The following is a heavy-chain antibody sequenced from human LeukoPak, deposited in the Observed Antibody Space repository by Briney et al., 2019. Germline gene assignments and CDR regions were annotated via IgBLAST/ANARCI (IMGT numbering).Heavy chain of an antibody. CDR2: ISTSSSTI. CDR3: ARGAYGDYYFDY. J-gene: IGHJ4*02. Sequence: GGSLRLSCAASGFTFSSYRMNWVRQAPGKGLEWVSYISTSSSTIYYADSVRGRFTISRDHAKNSLYPQMNSLRAEDTAVYYCARGAYGDYYFDYWGQGTLVTVSS. CDR1: GFTFSSYR. V-gene: IGHV3-48*01. D-gene: IGHD4-17*01.